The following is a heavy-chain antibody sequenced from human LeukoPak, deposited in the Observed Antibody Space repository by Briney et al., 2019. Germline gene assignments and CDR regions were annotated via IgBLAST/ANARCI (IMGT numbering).Heavy chain of an antibody. CDR3: ATRLSTAGIIDY. D-gene: IGHD6-19*01. Sequence: ASVKVSCKASGYTFTSYGISWVRQAPGQGLAWMGWISAYNGNTNYAQKLQGRVTMTTDTSTSTAYMELRSLRSDDTAVYYCATRLSTAGIIDYWGQGTLVTVSS. V-gene: IGHV1-18*01. CDR1: GYTFTSYG. J-gene: IGHJ4*02. CDR2: ISAYNGNT.